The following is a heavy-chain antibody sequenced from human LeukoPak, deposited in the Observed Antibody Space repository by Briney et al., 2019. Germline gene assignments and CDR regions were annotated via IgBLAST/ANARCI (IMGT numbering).Heavy chain of an antibody. CDR3: ATERSGGTWFDP. CDR1: GYTFTTYH. V-gene: IGHV1-46*01. J-gene: IGHJ5*02. CDR2: IDTSDGNT. Sequence: ASVKVSCKASGYTFTTYHMRWVRQAPGQGLEWAGMIDTSDGNTNYAQKFLDRVTMTRDTSTSTVYMELSGLRSYDTAVYYCATERSGGTWFDPWGQGTLVTVSS. D-gene: IGHD2-15*01.